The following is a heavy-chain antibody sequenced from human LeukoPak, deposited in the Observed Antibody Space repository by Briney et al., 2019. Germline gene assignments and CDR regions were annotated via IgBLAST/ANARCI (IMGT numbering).Heavy chain of an antibody. CDR2: MYHSGST. D-gene: IGHD6-13*01. CDR1: GGSISRGGYY. Sequence: SETLSLTCTVSGGSISRGGYYCTWIRQHPGKGLDRIGYMYHSGSTYYNPSLKSRVTISGDTSKNQFSLKLSSVTAADTAVYYCARVLTYSSIYYMDVWGKGTTVTVSS. J-gene: IGHJ6*03. CDR3: ARVLTYSSIYYMDV. V-gene: IGHV4-31*03.